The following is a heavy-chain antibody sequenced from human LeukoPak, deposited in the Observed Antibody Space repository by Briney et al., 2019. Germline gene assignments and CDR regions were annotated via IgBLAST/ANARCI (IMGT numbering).Heavy chain of an antibody. CDR1: GYTLTELS. D-gene: IGHD3-22*01. Sequence: ASVKVSCKVSGYTLTELSMHWGRQAPGKGLEWMGGFDPEDGEAIYAQKFQGRVTMTEDTSTDTAYMELSSLRSEDTAVYYCATIGYYYDSSGYSRAFDYWGQGTLVTVSS. CDR3: ATIGYYYDSSGYSRAFDY. CDR2: FDPEDGEA. V-gene: IGHV1-24*01. J-gene: IGHJ4*02.